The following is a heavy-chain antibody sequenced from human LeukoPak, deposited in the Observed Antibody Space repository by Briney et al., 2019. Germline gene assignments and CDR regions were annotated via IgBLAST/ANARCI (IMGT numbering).Heavy chain of an antibody. D-gene: IGHD2-15*01. J-gene: IGHJ4*02. CDR3: ARDPRGVVVVAATRLEYYFDY. Sequence: TGGSLRLSCAASGFTFSSYEMNWVRQAPGKGLEWVAVISYDGSNKYYADSVKGRFTISRDNSKNTLYLQTNSLRAEDTAVYYCARDPRGVVVVAATRLEYYFDYWGQGTLVTVSS. V-gene: IGHV3-30*04. CDR1: GFTFSSYE. CDR2: ISYDGSNK.